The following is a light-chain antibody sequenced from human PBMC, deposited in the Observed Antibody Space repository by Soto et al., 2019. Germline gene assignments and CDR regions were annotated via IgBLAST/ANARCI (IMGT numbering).Light chain of an antibody. J-gene: IGKJ3*01. CDR3: RQYGSSPLT. CDR2: GAS. Sequence: EIVLTQSPGTLSSSPGERATLSCRASQSVSSSYLAWYQQKPGQAPRLLIYGASTRATGIPDRFSGSGSGTDFTLTISRLEPEDFAVYYCRQYGSSPLTFGPGTKVDIK. V-gene: IGKV3-20*01. CDR1: QSVSSSY.